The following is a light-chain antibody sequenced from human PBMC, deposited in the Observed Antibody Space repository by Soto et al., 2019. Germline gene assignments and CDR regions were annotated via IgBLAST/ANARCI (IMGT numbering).Light chain of an antibody. J-gene: IGLJ1*01. CDR1: SGHSSYA. V-gene: IGLV4-69*01. CDR3: QTWGTGIQV. Sequence: QPVLTQSPSASASLGASVKLTCTLSSGHSSYAIAWHQQQPEKGPRYLMKLNSDGSHHKGGGIPDRFSGSSSGAERYLTISSLQSEDEADYYCQTWGTGIQVFGTGTKLTVL. CDR2: LNSDGSH.